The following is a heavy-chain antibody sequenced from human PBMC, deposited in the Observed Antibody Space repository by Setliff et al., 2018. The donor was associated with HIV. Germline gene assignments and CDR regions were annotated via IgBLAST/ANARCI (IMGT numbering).Heavy chain of an antibody. CDR3: ARHRDGGTYPLDY. Sequence: PSETLSLTCTVSGGSISGFYWNWIWQSAGKGLQWIGRIYDSGSTKYNPSLKSRVTMSLDTSKNQFSLNLDSVTAADTAVYYCARHRDGGTYPLDYWGQGTLVTVSS. J-gene: IGHJ4*02. V-gene: IGHV4-4*07. CDR2: IYDSGST. CDR1: GGSISGFY. D-gene: IGHD1-26*01.